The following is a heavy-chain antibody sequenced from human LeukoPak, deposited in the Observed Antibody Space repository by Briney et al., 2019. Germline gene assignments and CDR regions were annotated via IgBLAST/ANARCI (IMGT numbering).Heavy chain of an antibody. V-gene: IGHV1-24*01. Sequence: GASVKVSCKVSGYTLTELSMHWVRQAPGKGLEWMGGFDPEDGETIYAQKFQGRVTMTEDTSTDTAYMELSSLRSEDTAVYYCATTVGAVAGPNWYFDLWGRGTLVTLSS. CDR3: ATTVGAVAGPNWYFDL. J-gene: IGHJ2*01. D-gene: IGHD6-19*01. CDR1: GYTLTELS. CDR2: FDPEDGET.